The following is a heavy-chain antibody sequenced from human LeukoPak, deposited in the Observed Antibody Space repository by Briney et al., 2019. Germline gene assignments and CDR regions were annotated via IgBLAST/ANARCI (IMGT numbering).Heavy chain of an antibody. Sequence: GGSLRLSCAASGFTFSSYGMHWVRQAPGKGLEWVAVIWYGGSNKYYADSVKGRFTISRDNSKNTLYLQMNSLRAEDTAVYYCAKDWEMATTNDYWGQGTLVTVSS. CDR2: IWYGGSNK. D-gene: IGHD5-24*01. CDR3: AKDWEMATTNDY. CDR1: GFTFSSYG. V-gene: IGHV3-30*02. J-gene: IGHJ4*02.